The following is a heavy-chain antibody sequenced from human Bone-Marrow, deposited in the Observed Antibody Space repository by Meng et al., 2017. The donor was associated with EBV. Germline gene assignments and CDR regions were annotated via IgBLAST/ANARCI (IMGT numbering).Heavy chain of an antibody. D-gene: IGHD6-19*01. Sequence: LRLRESGPGQVKPSDTLSLTCTVSGDSISSFYYWGWIRQPPGRGLEWIGSVHYTGSTYYSPSLKSRVTVSVDTSKNQFSLRLTSVTAADTAVYYCARPFPSWQSPRLDPFGAWGQGTLVTVSS. V-gene: IGHV4-39*01. CDR2: VHYTGST. CDR1: GDSISSFYY. CDR3: ARPFPSWQSPRLDPFGA. J-gene: IGHJ5*02.